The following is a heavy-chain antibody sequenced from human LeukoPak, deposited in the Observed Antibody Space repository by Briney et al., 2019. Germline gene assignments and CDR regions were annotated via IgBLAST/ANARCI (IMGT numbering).Heavy chain of an antibody. Sequence: GGSLRLSCVASGFTFSSYWMSWVRQAPGKGLEWVANIKQDGSEKYYVDSVKGRFTISRDNAKNSLYLQMNSLRAEDTAVYYCARDGLYGGPDYWGQGTLVTVSS. CDR2: IKQDGSEK. CDR3: ARDGLYGGPDY. J-gene: IGHJ4*02. V-gene: IGHV3-7*01. D-gene: IGHD2-2*02. CDR1: GFTFSSYW.